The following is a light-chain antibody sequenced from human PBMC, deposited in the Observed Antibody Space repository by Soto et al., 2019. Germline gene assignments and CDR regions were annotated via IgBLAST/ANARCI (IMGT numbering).Light chain of an antibody. V-gene: IGLV2-14*03. Sequence: LTQPASVSGSPGQSITISCTGTSSDVGGYNYVSWYQHHPGKAPKLIIYDVTNRPSGVSNPFSGFKSGNTASLTISVLLPEDEADYYCSSYTTSNTRQIVFGTGTKVTVL. CDR1: SSDVGGYNY. CDR2: DVT. CDR3: SSYTTSNTRQIV. J-gene: IGLJ1*01.